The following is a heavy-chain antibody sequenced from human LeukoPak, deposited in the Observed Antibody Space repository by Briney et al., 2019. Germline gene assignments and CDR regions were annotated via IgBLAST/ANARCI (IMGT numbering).Heavy chain of an antibody. D-gene: IGHD3-22*01. V-gene: IGHV1-18*01. Sequence: GASVKVSCKASGYIFSSYGINWVRQAPGQGLEWMGWISADSGHTNYAQRFQGRVTMTTVTSTSTAYMELRSLRSDDTAVYYCARMDSNGYNKKYYFDYWGQGTLVAVSS. CDR1: GYIFSSYG. CDR3: ARMDSNGYNKKYYFDY. CDR2: ISADSGHT. J-gene: IGHJ4*02.